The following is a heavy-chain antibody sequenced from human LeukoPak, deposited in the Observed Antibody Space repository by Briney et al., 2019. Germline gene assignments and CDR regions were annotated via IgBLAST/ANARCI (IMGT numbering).Heavy chain of an antibody. J-gene: IGHJ4*02. D-gene: IGHD6-25*01. CDR3: ARGLQRLPAGGY. CDR1: GGTFSGYY. V-gene: IGHV4-34*01. CDR2: INHSGST. Sequence: SETLSLTCAVYGGTFSGYYWSWIRQPPGKGLEWIGDINHSGSTNYNPSLKSRVTISVDTSKNQFSLKLNSVTAADTAVYYCARGLQRLPAGGYWGQGTLVTVPS.